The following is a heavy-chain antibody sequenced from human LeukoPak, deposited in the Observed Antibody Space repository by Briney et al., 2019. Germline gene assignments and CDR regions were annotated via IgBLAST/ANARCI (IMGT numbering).Heavy chain of an antibody. Sequence: GGSLRFSCAVSEFTFSGYWMSWVRQAPGKGLEWVANIKQDGSEKYYVDSVKGRFTISGDNAKNSLFLQMNSLRAEDSAVYYCARSKIGGYYYSMDVWGQGTTVTVSS. D-gene: IGHD5/OR15-5a*01. CDR2: IKQDGSEK. CDR3: ARSKIGGYYYSMDV. CDR1: EFTFSGYW. J-gene: IGHJ6*02. V-gene: IGHV3-7*03.